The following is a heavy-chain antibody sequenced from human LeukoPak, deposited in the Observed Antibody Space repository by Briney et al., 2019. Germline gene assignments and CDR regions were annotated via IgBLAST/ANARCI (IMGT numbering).Heavy chain of an antibody. J-gene: IGHJ6*02. D-gene: IGHD2-2*01. CDR3: ASPCSSTSCYHYYYGMDV. V-gene: IGHV1-3*01. CDR1: GYTFTSYA. Sequence: VASVKVSCKASGYTFTSYAMHWVRQAPGQRLEWMGWINAGNGNTKYSQKFQGRVTITRDTSASTAYMELSSLRSEDTAVYYCASPCSSTSCYHYYYGMDVWGQGTTVTVSS. CDR2: INAGNGNT.